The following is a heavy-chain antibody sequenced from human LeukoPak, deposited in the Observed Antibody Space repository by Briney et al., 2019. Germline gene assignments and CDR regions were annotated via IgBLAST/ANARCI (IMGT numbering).Heavy chain of an antibody. D-gene: IGHD3-9*01. V-gene: IGHV3-7*01. CDR2: IQQDGSVQ. CDR1: GFIFRSYW. CDR3: ATHDVLTGYPYFDF. Sequence: GGSLRLSCAASGFIFRSYWMSWVRQAPGKGLEWVANIQQDGSVQYCVDSVKGRFTISRDNAKNSLYLQMNSLSAEDTAVYYCATHDVLTGYPYFDFWGQGTLVAVSS. J-gene: IGHJ4*02.